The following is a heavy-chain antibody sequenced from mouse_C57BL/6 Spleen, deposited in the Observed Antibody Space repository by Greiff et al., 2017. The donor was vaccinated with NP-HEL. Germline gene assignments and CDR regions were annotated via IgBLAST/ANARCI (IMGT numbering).Heavy chain of an antibody. D-gene: IGHD2-1*01. Sequence: VQLQQSGPELVKPGASVKISCKASGYTFTDYYMNWVKQSHGKSLEWIGDINPNNGGTSYNQKFKGKATLTVDKSSSTAYMELRSLTSEDSAVYYCARWGNYVAMDYWGQGTSVTVSS. CDR3: ARWGNYVAMDY. J-gene: IGHJ4*01. V-gene: IGHV1-26*01. CDR2: INPNNGGT. CDR1: GYTFTDYY.